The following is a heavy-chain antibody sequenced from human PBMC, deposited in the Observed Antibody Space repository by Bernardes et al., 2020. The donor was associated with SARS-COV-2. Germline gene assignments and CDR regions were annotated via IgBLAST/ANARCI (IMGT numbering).Heavy chain of an antibody. CDR2: IYPKSGDT. D-gene: IGHD3-10*01. Sequence: ASVKVSCKASGYTFTDYYIHWVRQAPGQGLEWMGWIYPKSGDTNYAQKFQGRVTMTRDTSISTAYMDLSRLRSDDTAMYYCVSVTGSQYDDFDKWGQGTLVTVSS. CDR3: VSVTGSQYDDFDK. V-gene: IGHV1-2*02. CDR1: GYTFTDYY. J-gene: IGHJ3*02.